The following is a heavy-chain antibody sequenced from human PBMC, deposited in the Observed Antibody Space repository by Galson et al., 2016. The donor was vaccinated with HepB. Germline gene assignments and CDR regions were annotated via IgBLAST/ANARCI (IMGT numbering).Heavy chain of an antibody. CDR2: IVVGSGNT. D-gene: IGHD3-3*01. J-gene: IGHJ4*02. V-gene: IGHV1-58*02. CDR3: SADGHYDFLSGYPPAVDY. Sequence: SVKVSCKASAFTFTSSVIQRVRQARGQRLEWIGWIVVGSGNTNYAQKFQERVAITRDMSTSTAYVELSSLKSDDTAVYYCSADGHYDFLSGYPPAVDYWGQGTLVTVSS. CDR1: AFTFTSSV.